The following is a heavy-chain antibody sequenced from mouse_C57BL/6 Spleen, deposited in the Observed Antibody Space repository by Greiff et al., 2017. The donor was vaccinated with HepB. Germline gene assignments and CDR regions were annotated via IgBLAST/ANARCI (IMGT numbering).Heavy chain of an antibody. CDR1: GYTFTSYD. D-gene: IGHD1-1*01. Sequence: QVQLQQSGPELVKPGASVKLSCKASGYTFTSYDINWVKQRPGQGLEWIGWIYPRDGSTKYNEKFKGKATLTVDTSSSTAYMELHSLTSEDSAVYFCARENYGSSLYAMDYWGQGTSVTVSS. J-gene: IGHJ4*01. V-gene: IGHV1-85*01. CDR3: ARENYGSSLYAMDY. CDR2: IYPRDGST.